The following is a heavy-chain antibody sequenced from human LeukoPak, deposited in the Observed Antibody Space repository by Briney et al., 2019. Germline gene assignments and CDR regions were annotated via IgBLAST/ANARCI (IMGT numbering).Heavy chain of an antibody. CDR2: IKTKSDGGTT. J-gene: IGHJ4*02. CDR3: TTVHYGGSFGY. D-gene: IGHD4-23*01. V-gene: IGHV3-15*05. CDR1: GFTFSNAW. Sequence: GGSLRLSCAASGFTFSNAWMSWVRQPPGKGLEWVGRIKTKSDGGTTDYAAPVKGRFTISRDDSKNTLYLQMNCLKTEDTAVYYCTTVHYGGSFGYWGQGTRVTVSS.